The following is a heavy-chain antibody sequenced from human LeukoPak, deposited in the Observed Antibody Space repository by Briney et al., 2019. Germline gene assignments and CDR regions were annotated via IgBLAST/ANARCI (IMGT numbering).Heavy chain of an antibody. J-gene: IGHJ4*02. V-gene: IGHV4-59*01. Sequence: SENLSLTCTVSGGSISNNYWSWIRQPPGKGLEWIGYIYYSGSTNYNPSLKSRVTISVDMSKNQFSLKLRSLTAADTALYFCARGRRAIANWGQGTLVTVSS. CDR3: ARGRRAIAN. CDR1: GGSISNNY. D-gene: IGHD1-26*01. CDR2: IYYSGST.